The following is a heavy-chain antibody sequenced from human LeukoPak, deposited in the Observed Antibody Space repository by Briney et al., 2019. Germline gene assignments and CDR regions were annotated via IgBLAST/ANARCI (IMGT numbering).Heavy chain of an antibody. CDR1: GYPFIRYG. CDR2: INVYNDNT. Sequence: GASVKVSCKASGYPFIRYGISWVRQAPGQGLEWMGWINVYNDNTNYEQNFQGRVTMTTDTSTSTVYMELRGLRSDDTAVYYCARLQGITLPFDYWGQGTLVTVSS. J-gene: IGHJ4*02. V-gene: IGHV1-18*01. D-gene: IGHD2-21*02. CDR3: ARLQGITLPFDY.